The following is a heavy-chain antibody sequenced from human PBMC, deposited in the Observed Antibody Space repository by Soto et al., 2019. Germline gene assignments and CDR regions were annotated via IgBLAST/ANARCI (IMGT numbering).Heavy chain of an antibody. CDR1: GFTFTNYA. CDR3: ARLPYSYVSLYFFDF. V-gene: IGHV3-23*01. Sequence: GGSLRLSCAASGFTFTNYAASWVRQAPGRGLEWVASISDKGGSTKYADSVNGRFTISRDNSRNTLFLQMDGLRAEDTAVYYCARLPYSYVSLYFFDFWGQGTLVTVSS. CDR2: ISDKGGST. D-gene: IGHD5-18*01. J-gene: IGHJ4*02.